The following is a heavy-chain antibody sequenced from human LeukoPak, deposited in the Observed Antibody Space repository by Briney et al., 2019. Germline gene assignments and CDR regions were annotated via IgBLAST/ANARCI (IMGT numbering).Heavy chain of an antibody. CDR2: ISAYNGNT. CDR3: ARAQDRSITIFGVDADY. Sequence: ASVKVSCKASGYTFTSYGISWVRQAPGQGLEWMGWISAYNGNTNYAQKLQGRVTMTTDTSTSTAYMELRSLRSDDTAVYYCARAQDRSITIFGVDADYWGQGTLVTVSS. J-gene: IGHJ4*02. D-gene: IGHD3-3*01. V-gene: IGHV1-18*01. CDR1: GYTFTSYG.